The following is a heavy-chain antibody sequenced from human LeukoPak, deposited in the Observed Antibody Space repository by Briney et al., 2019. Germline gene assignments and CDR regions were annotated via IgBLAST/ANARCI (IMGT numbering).Heavy chain of an antibody. V-gene: IGHV3-23*01. CDR3: ARGSPLSYYFDY. Sequence: GESLRLSCAASGFTFSTYAMHWVRQAPGKGLEWVSIISTSGDTTYYAGSVKGRFTISRDNSKNTLFLQINSLRAEDTAVYYCARGSPLSYYFDYWGQGTLVTVSS. D-gene: IGHD2/OR15-2a*01. CDR1: GFTFSTYA. CDR2: ISTSGDTT. J-gene: IGHJ4*02.